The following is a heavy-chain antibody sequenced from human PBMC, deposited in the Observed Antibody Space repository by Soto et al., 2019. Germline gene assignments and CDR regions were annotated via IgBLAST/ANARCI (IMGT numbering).Heavy chain of an antibody. Sequence: AASVEVSCKASEYTFTSYTMHWVRQAPGQRLEWMGWINGGNGNTKYSQKFQGRVTITRDTSASTAYMELSSLRSDDTAVYYCARELQGLYYFDYWGQGTLVTVSS. CDR3: ARELQGLYYFDY. V-gene: IGHV1-3*01. CDR1: EYTFTSYT. J-gene: IGHJ4*02. CDR2: INGGNGNT. D-gene: IGHD4-4*01.